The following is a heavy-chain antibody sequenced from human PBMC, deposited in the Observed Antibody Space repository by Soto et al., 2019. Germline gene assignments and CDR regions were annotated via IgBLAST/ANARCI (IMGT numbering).Heavy chain of an antibody. V-gene: IGHV4-59*01. D-gene: IGHD3-9*01. J-gene: IGHJ5*02. CDR1: GGSISSYS. CDR3: ARGYDILTGYKFPLNWFDP. Sequence: SETLSLTCTVSGGSISSYSCSWIRQPPGKGLEWIWYFYYGGSTNYSPSLKSRVTVSVDTSKNQCSLKLSSVTAADTAVYYCARGYDILTGYKFPLNWFDPWGQGTLVTVS. CDR2: FYYGGST.